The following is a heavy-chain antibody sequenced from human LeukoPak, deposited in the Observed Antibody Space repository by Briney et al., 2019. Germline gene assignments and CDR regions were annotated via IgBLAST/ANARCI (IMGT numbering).Heavy chain of an antibody. J-gene: IGHJ4*02. CDR2: INDRGRT. Sequence: SETLSLTCAVHGGSFSGYHWNWIRQSPEKGLEWIGEINDRGRTNYNPSLKSRVTLSVDTSRKQFSLRLSAVTAADTAIYYCARDPTTVVTLQYYFDFWGQGTLVTVSS. CDR3: ARDPTTVVTLQYYFDF. D-gene: IGHD4-23*01. V-gene: IGHV4-34*01. CDR1: GGSFSGYH.